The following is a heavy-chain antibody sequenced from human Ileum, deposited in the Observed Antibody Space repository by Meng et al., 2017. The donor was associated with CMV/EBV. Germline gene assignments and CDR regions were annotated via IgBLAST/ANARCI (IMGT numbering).Heavy chain of an antibody. V-gene: IGHV3-23*01. CDR1: GFTFSSYA. CDR3: TRDYWGIPDY. CDR2: IHSGGTT. Sequence: EVQLLGSGGDLDQPGGYLRLSCAASGFTFSSYAMNWVRQAPGKGLEWVSSIHSGGTTYYADSVKGRFTISRDNSKNTLYLRMDSLRVEDTAVYYCTRDYWGIPDYWGQGTLVTVSS. J-gene: IGHJ4*02. D-gene: IGHD7-27*01.